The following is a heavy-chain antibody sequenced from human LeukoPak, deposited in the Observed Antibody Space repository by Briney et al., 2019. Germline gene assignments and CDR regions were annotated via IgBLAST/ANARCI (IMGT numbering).Heavy chain of an antibody. CDR2: IRSDGSDK. Sequence: GGSLRLSCAASGSTFSTYGMHWVRQAPGKGLEWVAFIRSDGSDKYHADSVKGRFTISRDNSKNTLYLQMNSLRTEDTAVYYCANEWLHVSGSYKANNWGQGTLVTVSS. J-gene: IGHJ4*02. CDR1: GSTFSTYG. CDR3: ANEWLHVSGSYKANN. D-gene: IGHD3-10*01. V-gene: IGHV3-30*02.